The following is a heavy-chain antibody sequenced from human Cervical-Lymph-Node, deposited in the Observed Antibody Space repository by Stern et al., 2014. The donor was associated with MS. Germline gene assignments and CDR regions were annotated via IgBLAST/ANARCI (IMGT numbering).Heavy chain of an antibody. CDR3: ARQSSGGYR. V-gene: IGHV4-61*01. CDR1: GGSVSSGSYY. CDR2: ISYSGST. D-gene: IGHD5-18*01. J-gene: IGHJ4*02. Sequence: QLQLQESGPGLVKPSETLSLTCTVSGGSVSSGSYYWSWIRQPPGKGLEWIGYISYSGSTNYNPSLKSRVTISVDTSNNQFSLKLSSVTAADTAVYYCARQSSGGYRWGQGILVTVSS.